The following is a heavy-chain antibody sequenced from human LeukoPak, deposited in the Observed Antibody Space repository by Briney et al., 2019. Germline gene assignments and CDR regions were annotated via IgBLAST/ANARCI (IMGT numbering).Heavy chain of an antibody. CDR3: ARGVNYYDSSGYYLNWFDP. D-gene: IGHD3-22*01. J-gene: IGHJ5*02. V-gene: IGHV3-64*01. CDR1: GFTFSSYA. CDR2: ISSNGGST. Sequence: GGSLRLSCAASGFTFSSYAMRWVRQAPGEGLEYVSAISSNGGSTYYANSVKGRFTISRDNSMNTLYLQMGSLRAEDMAVYYCARGVNYYDSSGYYLNWFDPWGQGTLVTVSS.